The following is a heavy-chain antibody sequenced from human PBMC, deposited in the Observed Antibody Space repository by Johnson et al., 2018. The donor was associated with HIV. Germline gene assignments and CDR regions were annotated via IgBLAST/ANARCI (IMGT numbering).Heavy chain of an antibody. CDR1: GFTFSTYG. CDR3: ARWVMVRGREGFDM. CDR2: IWYGGSNK. Sequence: QVQLVESGGGVVQPGRSLRLSCAASGFTFSTYGMHWVRQAPGTGLEWVALIWYGGSNKYYADSVTGRFTISRDNSKNTEYLQMNSLRAEDTAVYYCARWVMVRGREGFDMWGQGTMVTVSS. D-gene: IGHD3-10*01. V-gene: IGHV3-33*01. J-gene: IGHJ3*02.